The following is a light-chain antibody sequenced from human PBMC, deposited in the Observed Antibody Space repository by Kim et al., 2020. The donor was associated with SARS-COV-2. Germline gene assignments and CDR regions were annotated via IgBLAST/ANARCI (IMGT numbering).Light chain of an antibody. CDR3: SSYTRDRSLEGV. CDR1: RSDVGDYNF. Sequence: QSALTQPASVSGSPGQSITISCTGSRSDVGDYNFVSWYQQLPDTAPKLIIYDVTHRTSGVSDRYSGSKSGNTASLTISGLQAEDEANYYCSSYTRDRSLEGVFGGGTQLTVL. V-gene: IGLV2-14*03. CDR2: DVT. J-gene: IGLJ2*01.